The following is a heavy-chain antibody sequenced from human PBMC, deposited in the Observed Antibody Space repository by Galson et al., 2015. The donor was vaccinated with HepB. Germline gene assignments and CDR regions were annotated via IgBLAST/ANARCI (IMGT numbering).Heavy chain of an antibody. D-gene: IGHD1-26*01. V-gene: IGHV3-30*18. CDR2: ISYDGSNK. Sequence: SLRLSCAVSGFTFSSYSMNWVRQAPGKGLEWVAVISYDGSNKYYADSVKGRFTISRDNSKNTLYLQMNSLRAEDTAVYYCAKDQISGSYLAYYFDYWGQGTLVTVSS. CDR3: AKDQISGSYLAYYFDY. CDR1: GFTFSSYS. J-gene: IGHJ4*02.